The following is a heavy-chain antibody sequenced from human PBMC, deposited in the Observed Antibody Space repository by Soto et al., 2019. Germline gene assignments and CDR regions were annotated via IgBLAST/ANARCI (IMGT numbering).Heavy chain of an antibody. CDR1: GGTFSSYT. D-gene: IGHD4-17*01. V-gene: IGHV1-69*02. J-gene: IGHJ3*02. Sequence: QVQLVQSGAEVKKPGSSVKVSCKASGGTFSSYTISWVRQAPGQGLEWMGRIIPILGIANYAQKFQGRVTITADKSTSTAYMELSSLRSEDTAVYYCARGGNDYGDYRIRFGAFDIWGQGTMVTVSS. CDR2: IIPILGIA. CDR3: ARGGNDYGDYRIRFGAFDI.